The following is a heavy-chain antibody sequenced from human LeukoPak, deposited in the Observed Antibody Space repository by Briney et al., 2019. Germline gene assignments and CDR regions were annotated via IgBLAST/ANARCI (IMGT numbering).Heavy chain of an antibody. CDR2: IYTSGST. D-gene: IGHD6-6*01. CDR3: ARESYSSSYLFDF. Sequence: SETLSLTRTVSGGSISSYYGSWIRQPAGKGLEWIGRIYTSGSTNYNPSLKSRVTMSVDTSKNQISLKVNSVTAADTAVYYCARESYSSSYLFDFWGQGTLVTVSS. V-gene: IGHV4-4*07. J-gene: IGHJ4*02. CDR1: GGSISSYY.